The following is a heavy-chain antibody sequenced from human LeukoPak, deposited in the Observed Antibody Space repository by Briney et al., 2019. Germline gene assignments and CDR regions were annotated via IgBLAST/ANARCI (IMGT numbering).Heavy chain of an antibody. D-gene: IGHD1-1*01. J-gene: IGHJ3*02. V-gene: IGHV1-69*10. CDR3: ARTYNWNDGDAFDI. CDR1: GGTFSSYA. CDR2: IIPILGIA. Sequence: SVKVSCKASGGTFSSYAISWVRQAPGQGLEWMGGIIPILGIANYAQKFQGRVTITADKSTSTAYMELSSLRSEDTAVYYCARTYNWNDGDAFDIWGQGTMVTVSS.